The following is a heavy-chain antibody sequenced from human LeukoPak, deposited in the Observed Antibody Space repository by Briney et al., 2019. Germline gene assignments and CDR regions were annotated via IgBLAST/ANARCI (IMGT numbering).Heavy chain of an antibody. J-gene: IGHJ4*02. CDR2: ISSSGSTI. Sequence: GGSLRLSCAASGFTFSSYEMNWVRQAPGKGLEWVSYISSSGSTIYYADSVKGRFTISRDNAKNSLYLQMSSLRAEDTAVYYCASELLAFSSSWDDYWGQGTLVTVSS. V-gene: IGHV3-48*03. CDR3: ASELLAFSSSWDDY. D-gene: IGHD6-13*01. CDR1: GFTFSSYE.